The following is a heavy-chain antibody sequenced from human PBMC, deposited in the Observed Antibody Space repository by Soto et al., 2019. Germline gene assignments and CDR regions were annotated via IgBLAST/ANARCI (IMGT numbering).Heavy chain of an antibody. J-gene: IGHJ4*02. D-gene: IGHD2-15*01. CDR2: ISYDGSNK. CDR1: GFTFSSYA. CDR3: ARERVVAVTFDY. V-gene: IGHV3-30-3*01. Sequence: QVQLVESGGGVVQPGRSLRLSCAASGFTFSSYAMHWVRQAPGKGLEWVAVISYDGSNKYYADSVKGRFTISRDNSKNTLYLQMNSLRAEDTAVYYCARERVVAVTFDYGGQGTLVTVSS.